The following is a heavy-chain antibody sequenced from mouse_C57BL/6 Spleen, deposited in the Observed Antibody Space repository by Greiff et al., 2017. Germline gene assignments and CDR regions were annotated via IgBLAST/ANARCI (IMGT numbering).Heavy chain of an antibody. J-gene: IGHJ4*01. CDR3: ARSRDYDGYYYAMDY. CDR1: GYTFTDYY. V-gene: IGHV1-26*01. Sequence: EVKLQQSGPELVKPGASVKISCKASGYTFTDYYMNWVKQSHGKSLEWIGDINPNNGGTSYNQKFKGKATLTVDKSSSTAYMELRSLTSEDSAVYYCARSRDYDGYYYAMDYWGQGTSVTVSS. D-gene: IGHD2-4*01. CDR2: INPNNGGT.